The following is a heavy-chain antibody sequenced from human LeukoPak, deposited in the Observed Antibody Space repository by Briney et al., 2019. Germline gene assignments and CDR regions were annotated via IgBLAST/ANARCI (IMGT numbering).Heavy chain of an antibody. CDR1: GFTFSSYG. V-gene: IGHV3-30*18. J-gene: IGHJ4*02. CDR2: ISYDGSNK. Sequence: EGSLRLSCAASGFTFSSYGMHWVRQAPGKGLEWVAVISYDGSNKYYADSVKGRFTISRDNSKNTLYLQMNSLRAEDTAVYYCAKDHTKDYYDSSFDYWGQGTLVTVSS. D-gene: IGHD3-22*01. CDR3: AKDHTKDYYDSSFDY.